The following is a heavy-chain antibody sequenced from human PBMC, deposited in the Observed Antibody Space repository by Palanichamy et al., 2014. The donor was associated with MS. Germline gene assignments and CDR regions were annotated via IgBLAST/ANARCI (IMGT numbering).Heavy chain of an antibody. CDR1: GDNFSSLP. Sequence: QVQLVQSGAEVKKPGSSAKISCESSGDNFSSLPLTWGATGPRDKGLNTWEGSSPMFATANYAQKFQGRVTITADESLNIVYLELSSLRSDDTAVYYCARETSGWFEGPTNWFGPWGQGTLVTVSS. CDR2: SSPMFATA. V-gene: IGHV1-69*01. CDR3: ARETSGWFEGPTNWFGP. D-gene: IGHD6-19*01. J-gene: IGHJ5*02.